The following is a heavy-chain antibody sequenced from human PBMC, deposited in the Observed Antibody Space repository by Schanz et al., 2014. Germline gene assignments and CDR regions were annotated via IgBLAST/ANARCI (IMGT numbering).Heavy chain of an antibody. J-gene: IGHJ4*02. CDR1: GFTFSNYS. CDR3: AKDQWSYGSASYSYFDY. CDR2: ISSTSSYI. Sequence: EVQLVESGGGLVKPGGSLRLSCAASGFTFSNYSMNWVRQAPGKGLEWVSSISSTSSYIFYADSVKGRFTISRDNAKNSLYLQMNSLRAEDTAVYYCAKDQWSYGSASYSYFDYWGQGTLVTVSS. V-gene: IGHV3-21*04. D-gene: IGHD3-10*01.